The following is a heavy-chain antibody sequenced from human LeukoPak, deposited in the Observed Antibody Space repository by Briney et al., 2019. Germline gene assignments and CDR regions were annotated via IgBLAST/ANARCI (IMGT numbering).Heavy chain of an antibody. CDR2: ISSSSSYT. D-gene: IGHD2-15*01. CDR1: GFTFSDYY. CDR3: ARDQGYCSGGSCSSAHYYYYGMDV. Sequence: GGSLRLSCAASGFTFSDYYMSWIRQAPGKGLEWVSYISSSSSYTNYADSVKGRFTISRDNAKNSLYLQMNSLRAEDTAVYYCARDQGYCSGGSCSSAHYYYYGMDVWGKGTTVTVSS. V-gene: IGHV3-11*06. J-gene: IGHJ6*04.